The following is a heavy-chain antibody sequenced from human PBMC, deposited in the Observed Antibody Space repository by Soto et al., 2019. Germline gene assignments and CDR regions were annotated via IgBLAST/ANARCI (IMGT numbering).Heavy chain of an antibody. D-gene: IGHD7-27*01. CDR1: GFTFSSYG. CDR2: ISYDENNK. Sequence: QVQLVESGGGVVQPGRSLRLSCAASGFTFSSYGMNWVRQAPGKGLEWVAVISYDENNKYYADSVKGRFTISRDNSKNTLYLQMNSLRAEDTAVYYCAKVLTGDLDYWGQGTPVTVSS. J-gene: IGHJ4*02. V-gene: IGHV3-30*18. CDR3: AKVLTGDLDY.